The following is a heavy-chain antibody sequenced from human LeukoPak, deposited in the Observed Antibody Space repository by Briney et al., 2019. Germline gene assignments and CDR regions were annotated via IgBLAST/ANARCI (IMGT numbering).Heavy chain of an antibody. V-gene: IGHV3-21*01. D-gene: IGHD5-24*01. CDR2: ISSSSSYI. CDR1: GFTFSSYS. J-gene: IGHJ4*02. Sequence: GGSLRLSCAASGFTFSSYSVNWVRQAPGKGLEWVSSISSSSSYIYYADSVKGRFTISRDNAKNSLYLQINSLRAEDTAVYYCARDRIEMATAYDYWGQGTLVTVSS. CDR3: ARDRIEMATAYDY.